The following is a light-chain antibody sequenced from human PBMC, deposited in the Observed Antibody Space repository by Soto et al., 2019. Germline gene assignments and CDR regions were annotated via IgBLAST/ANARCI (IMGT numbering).Light chain of an antibody. Sequence: DIQLTQSPSFLSASVGDRVSITCRASQGISTYLAWYQHKPGKAPNLRIYGAHTLHNGFPTRFTATGFGTKVTLPISSLQPEDFATYYCQQLRTSPFSFGGGTKVEIK. V-gene: IGKV1-9*01. CDR3: QQLRTSPFS. CDR1: QGISTY. J-gene: IGKJ4*01. CDR2: GAH.